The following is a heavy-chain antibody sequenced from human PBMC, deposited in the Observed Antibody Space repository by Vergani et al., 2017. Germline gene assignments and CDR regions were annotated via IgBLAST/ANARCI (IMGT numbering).Heavy chain of an antibody. D-gene: IGHD4-23*01. CDR3: AREPVCCRDYGGTDAFDI. Sequence: QVQLQQWGAGLLKPSETLSLTCAVYGGSFSGYYWRWIRQPPGKGLEWIGEINHSGSTNYNPSLKRRVTISVDTSKNKFSLKLSSVTAADTAVYYCAREPVCCRDYGGTDAFDIWGQGTMVTVSS. CDR2: INHSGST. CDR1: GGSFSGYY. J-gene: IGHJ3*02. V-gene: IGHV4-34*01.